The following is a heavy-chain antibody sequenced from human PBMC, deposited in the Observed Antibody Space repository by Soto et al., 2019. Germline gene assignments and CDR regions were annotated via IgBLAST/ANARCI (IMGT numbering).Heavy chain of an antibody. J-gene: IGHJ3*02. Sequence: GGSLRLSCAASGFTFSSYAMSWVRQAPGKGLEWVSAISGSGGSTYYADSVKGRFTISRDNSKNTLYLQMNSLRAEDTAVYYCAKVTLESAAAYDEAFDIWGQGTMVTVSS. V-gene: IGHV3-23*01. CDR2: ISGSGGST. D-gene: IGHD6-13*01. CDR3: AKVTLESAAAYDEAFDI. CDR1: GFTFSSYA.